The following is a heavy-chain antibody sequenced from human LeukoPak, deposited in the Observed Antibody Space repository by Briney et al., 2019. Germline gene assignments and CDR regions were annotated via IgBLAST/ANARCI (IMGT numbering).Heavy chain of an antibody. V-gene: IGHV3-7*03. CDR3: ARGGGLDV. D-gene: IGHD3-16*01. Sequence: GGSLRLSCAASGFTFSSYWMSWVRQAPGKGLEWVANIKQDGSEKYYVDSVKGRFTVSRDNAKNSLYLQMSNLRAEDTAVYFCARGGGLDVWGQGATVTVSS. J-gene: IGHJ6*02. CDR1: GFTFSSYW. CDR2: IKQDGSEK.